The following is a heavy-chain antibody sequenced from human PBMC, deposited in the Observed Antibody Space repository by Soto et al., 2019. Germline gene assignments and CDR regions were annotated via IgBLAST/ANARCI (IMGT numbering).Heavy chain of an antibody. Sequence: PGGSLRLSCAVSGFTYSDCWMSLIRQAPGKEPEGVANIKFDGSVERYVDCVRGRFTISRDNSRNSRFLQMNSLRGGDTAAYYGVNHGGSCSRTISYSPTNQYFDSWS. CDR1: GFTYSDCW. CDR3: VNHGGSCSRTISYSPTNQYFDS. J-gene: IGHJ5*01. V-gene: IGHV3-7*03. CDR2: IKFDGSVE. D-gene: IGHD2-2*01.